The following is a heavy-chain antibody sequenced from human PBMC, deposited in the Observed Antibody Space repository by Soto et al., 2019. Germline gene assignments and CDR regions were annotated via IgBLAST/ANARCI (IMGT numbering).Heavy chain of an antibody. CDR1: GYTFTNYA. CDR2: ISAYSGDT. D-gene: IGHD3-3*01. J-gene: IGHJ6*02. V-gene: IGHV1-18*01. CDR3: ARDGRAFSIFGETMDV. Sequence: VQLLQSGGEVRKPGASVKVSCKTSGYTFTNYAINWVRQAPGQGLQWMGWISAYSGDTKYAQRFQDRLTVTTDPSTTAPSMELRSLRSDDTAVYYCARDGRAFSIFGETMDVWGQGTTVTVSS.